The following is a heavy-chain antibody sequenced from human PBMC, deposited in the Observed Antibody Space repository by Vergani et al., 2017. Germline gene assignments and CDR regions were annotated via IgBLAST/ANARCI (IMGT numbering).Heavy chain of an antibody. J-gene: IGHJ4*02. D-gene: IGHD2-2*01. CDR1: GFTFDDYA. V-gene: IGHV3-9*01. CDR2: ISWNSGSI. Sequence: EVQLVESGGGLVQPGRSLRLSCAASGFTFDDYAMHWVRQAPGKGLEWVSGISWNSGSIGYADSVKGRFTISRDNAKNSLYLQMNRLRAEDTALYYCAQSDCSSTSCYPDYWGQGTLVTVSS. CDR3: AQSDCSSTSCYPDY.